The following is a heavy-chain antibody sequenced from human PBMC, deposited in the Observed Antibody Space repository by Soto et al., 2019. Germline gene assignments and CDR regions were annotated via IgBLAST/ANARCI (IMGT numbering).Heavy chain of an antibody. CDR3: ARCIAARLPASYYYYYGMDV. CDR1: GYSFTSYW. J-gene: IGHJ6*02. Sequence: GESLKISCKGSGYSFTSYWIGWVRQMPGKGLEWMGIIYPGDSDTRYGPSFQGQVTISADKSISTAYLQWSSLKASDTAMYYCARCIAARLPASYYYYYGMDVWGQGTTVTVSS. V-gene: IGHV5-51*01. CDR2: IYPGDSDT. D-gene: IGHD6-6*01.